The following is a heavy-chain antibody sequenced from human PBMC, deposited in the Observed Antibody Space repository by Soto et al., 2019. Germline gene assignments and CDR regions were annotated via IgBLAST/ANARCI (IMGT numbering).Heavy chain of an antibody. D-gene: IGHD5-12*01. CDR1: GGSISSGDYY. V-gene: IGHV4-30-4*01. CDR2: IYYSGST. J-gene: IGHJ4*02. Sequence: PSETLSLTCTVSGGSISSGDYYWSWIRQPPGKGLEWIGYIYYSGSTYYNPSLKSRVTISVDTSKNQFSLKLSSVTAADTAVYYCARVGVEMATIFDYWGQGTLVTVS. CDR3: ARVGVEMATIFDY.